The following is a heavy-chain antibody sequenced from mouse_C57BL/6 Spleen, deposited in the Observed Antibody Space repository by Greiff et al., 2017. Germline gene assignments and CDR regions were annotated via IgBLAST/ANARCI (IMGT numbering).Heavy chain of an antibody. CDR2: ILPGSGST. J-gene: IGHJ4*01. D-gene: IGHD2-5*01. Sequence: VQLQESGAELMKPGASVKLSCKATGYTFTGYWIEWVKQRPGHGLEWIGEILPGSGSTNNNAKFKGKATFTADTSSNTAYMQLSSLTTEDSAIYYCALYSNYGYYYAMDYWGQGTSVTVSA. CDR3: ALYSNYGYYYAMDY. V-gene: IGHV1-9*01. CDR1: GYTFTGYW.